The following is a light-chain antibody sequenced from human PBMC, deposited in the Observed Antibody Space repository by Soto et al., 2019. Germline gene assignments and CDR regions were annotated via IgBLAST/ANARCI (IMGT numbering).Light chain of an antibody. J-gene: IGLJ2*01. Sequence: QSVLTQPPAASGTPGQRVTMSCSGTSSNIVNNFVFWYQHLPGTAPKLLIYRSDERPSGVPDRFTASKSGTSASLAISGLRSEDEADYYCASWDDSLSAVVFGGGTKLTVL. CDR3: ASWDDSLSAVV. CDR1: SSNIVNNF. V-gene: IGLV1-47*01. CDR2: RSD.